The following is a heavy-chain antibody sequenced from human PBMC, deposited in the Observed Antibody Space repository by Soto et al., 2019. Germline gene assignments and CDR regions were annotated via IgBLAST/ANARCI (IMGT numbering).Heavy chain of an antibody. V-gene: IGHV1-69*01. Sequence: QVQLVQSGAEVKKPGSSVKVSCKASGGTFSSYAISSVRQAPGQGLEWMGGIIPISDTTNYAQKFQGRVTITADESTSTGYMELSSLRSEDTAVYYCARSQGSSTSLEIYYYYYYGMDVWGQGTTVTVSS. CDR2: IIPISDTT. CDR1: GGTFSSYA. J-gene: IGHJ6*02. CDR3: ARSQGSSTSLEIYYYYYYGMDV. D-gene: IGHD2-2*01.